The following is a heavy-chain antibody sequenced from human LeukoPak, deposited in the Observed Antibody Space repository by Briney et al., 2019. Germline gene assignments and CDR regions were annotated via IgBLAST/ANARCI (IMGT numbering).Heavy chain of an antibody. D-gene: IGHD3-22*01. CDR2: ISGGST. J-gene: IGHJ6*02. CDR1: GFTFSNYA. V-gene: IGHV3-23*01. Sequence: PGGSLRLSCAASGFTFSNYAMSWVRQAPGKGLEWVSAISGGSTYYADPVKGRFTISRDNSKDTLYLQMNSLRAGDTAVYYCAKDNYDSSGYYRDYYGMDVWGQGATVTVSS. CDR3: AKDNYDSSGYYRDYYGMDV.